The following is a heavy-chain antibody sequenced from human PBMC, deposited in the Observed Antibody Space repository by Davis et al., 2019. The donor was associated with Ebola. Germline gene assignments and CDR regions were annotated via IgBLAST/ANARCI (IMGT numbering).Heavy chain of an antibody. J-gene: IGHJ4*02. CDR2: IKSKTDGGTT. Sequence: GESLQISCAASGFTFSNAWMSWVRQAPGKGLEWVGRIKSKTDGGTTDYAAPVKGRFTISRDDSKNTLYLQMNSLKTEDTAVYYCTATLYSSGRQGLDYWGQGTLVTVSS. D-gene: IGHD6-19*01. V-gene: IGHV3-15*01. CDR3: TATLYSSGRQGLDY. CDR1: GFTFSNAW.